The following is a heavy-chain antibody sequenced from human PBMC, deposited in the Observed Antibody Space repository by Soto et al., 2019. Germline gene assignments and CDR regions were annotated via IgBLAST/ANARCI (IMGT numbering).Heavy chain of an antibody. Sequence: QVQLQESGPGLVKPSQTLSLTCTVSGGSISSGGYYWSWIRQHPGKGLEGVGYIYYSGGTYYNPSLKSRVTISVDTSKNQFSRKLSSVTAADTAVYYCAVFWSGYYPGTYFDYCGQGTMVTVSS. CDR2: IYYSGGT. J-gene: IGHJ4*02. CDR1: GGSISSGGYY. D-gene: IGHD3-3*01. CDR3: AVFWSGYYPGTYFDY. V-gene: IGHV4-31*03.